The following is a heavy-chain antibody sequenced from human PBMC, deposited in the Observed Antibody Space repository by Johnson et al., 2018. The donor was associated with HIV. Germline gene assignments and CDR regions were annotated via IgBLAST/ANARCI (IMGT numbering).Heavy chain of an antibody. Sequence: QVQLVESGGGVVQPGGSLRLSCAASGFTFSSYGMHWVRQAPGKGLEWVAFIRYDGSNKYYADSVKGRFTISRDNSKNTLYLQTNSLRAEDTAVYYCAKEEEDAFEIWGQGTMVTVSS. V-gene: IGHV3-30*02. CDR2: IRYDGSNK. CDR1: GFTFSSYG. J-gene: IGHJ3*02. CDR3: AKEEEDAFEI.